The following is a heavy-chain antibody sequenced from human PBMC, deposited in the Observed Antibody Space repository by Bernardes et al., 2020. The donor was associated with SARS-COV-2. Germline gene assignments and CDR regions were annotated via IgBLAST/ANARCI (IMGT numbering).Heavy chain of an antibody. D-gene: IGHD2-15*01. V-gene: IGHV1-2*06. CDR2: INPNSGGT. Sequence: ASVKDSCKASGYTFTGYYMHWVRQAPGQGLEWMGRINPNSGGTNYAQKFQGRVTMTRDTSISTAYMELSRLRSDDTAVYYCARDRIVATRGDYYYYYMDVWGKGTTVTVSS. CDR3: ARDRIVATRGDYYYYYMDV. J-gene: IGHJ6*03. CDR1: GYTFTGYY.